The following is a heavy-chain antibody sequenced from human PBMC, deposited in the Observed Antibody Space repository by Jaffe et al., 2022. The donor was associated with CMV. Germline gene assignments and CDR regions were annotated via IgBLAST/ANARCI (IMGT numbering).Heavy chain of an antibody. CDR2: IYYSGST. J-gene: IGHJ5*02. V-gene: IGHV4-59*01. CDR1: SGSISSYY. Sequence: QVQLQESGPGLVKPSETLSLTCTVSSGSISSYYWNWIRQPPGKGLEWIGYIYYSGSTNYNPSLKTRVTISVDTSKNQFSLKLRSVTAADTAVYYCARGPAYYDIWSGYSPNWFDPWGRGTLVSVSS. D-gene: IGHD3-3*01. CDR3: ARGPAYYDIWSGYSPNWFDP.